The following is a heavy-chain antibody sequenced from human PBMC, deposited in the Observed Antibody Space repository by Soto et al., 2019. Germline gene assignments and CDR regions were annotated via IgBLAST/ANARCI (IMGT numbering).Heavy chain of an antibody. CDR1: GSSVSSKSAA. CDR2: TYYRSKWST. CDR3: TGALPGIHDS. V-gene: IGHV6-1*01. D-gene: IGHD5-18*01. Sequence: SQTITLTCDLSGSSVSSKSAAWNWIRHSPSRGLEWLGRTYYRSKWSTDYAVSVESRITINPDTSKNQFSLHLNSVTPEDTAVYYCTGALPGIHDSWAQGTPVPVSS. J-gene: IGHJ5*01.